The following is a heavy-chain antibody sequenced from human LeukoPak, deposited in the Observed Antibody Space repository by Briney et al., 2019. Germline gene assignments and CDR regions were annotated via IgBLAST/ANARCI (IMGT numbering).Heavy chain of an antibody. Sequence: PSETLSLTCAVSGGSISSGGYSWSWIRQPPGKGLEWIGYIYHSGSTYYNPSLKSRVTISVDRSKNQFSLKLSSVTAADTAVYYCARLKTDYDDPFDNWFDPWGQGTLVTVSS. CDR3: ARLKTDYDDPFDNWFDP. D-gene: IGHD4-17*01. CDR2: IYHSGST. J-gene: IGHJ5*02. V-gene: IGHV4-30-2*01. CDR1: GGSISSGGYS.